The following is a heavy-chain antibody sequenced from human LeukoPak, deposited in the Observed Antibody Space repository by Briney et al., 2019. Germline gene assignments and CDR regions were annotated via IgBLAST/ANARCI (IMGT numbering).Heavy chain of an antibody. CDR1: GYSFTSYW. Sequence: GESLKISCKGSGYSFTSYWIGWVRQIPGKALEWMGIIYPGDSVTRYSPSFQGQVTISADKSISTAYLQWSSLKASDTAMYYCARLIGDYGPVVYYYYMDVWGKGTTVTVSS. D-gene: IGHD4-17*01. J-gene: IGHJ6*03. CDR3: ARLIGDYGPVVYYYYMDV. CDR2: IYPGDSVT. V-gene: IGHV5-51*01.